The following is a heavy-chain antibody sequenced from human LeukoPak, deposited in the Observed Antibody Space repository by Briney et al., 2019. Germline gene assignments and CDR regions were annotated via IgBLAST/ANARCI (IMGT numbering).Heavy chain of an antibody. Sequence: ASVKVSCKASGYTFTGYYMHWVRQAPGQGLEWMGRINPNSGGTNYAQKFQGRVTMTRDTSISTAYMELTSLRVDDTAMYYCLCYHDSSSYVDYWGQGALVTVS. CDR1: GYTFTGYY. D-gene: IGHD3-22*01. V-gene: IGHV1-2*06. J-gene: IGHJ4*02. CDR2: INPNSGGT. CDR3: LCYHDSSSYVDY.